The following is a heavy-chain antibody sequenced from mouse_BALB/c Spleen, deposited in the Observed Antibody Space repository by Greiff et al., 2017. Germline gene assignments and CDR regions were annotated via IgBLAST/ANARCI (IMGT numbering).Heavy chain of an antibody. Sequence: DVKLQESGPGLVKPSQSLSLTCSVTGYSITSGYYWNWIRQFPGNKLEWMGYISYDGSNNYNPSLKNRISITRDTSKNQFFLKLNSVTTEDTATYYCARDRGYDYWGQGTLVTVSA. CDR3: ARDRGYDY. CDR1: GYSITSGYY. J-gene: IGHJ3*01. V-gene: IGHV3-6*02. D-gene: IGHD2-2*01. CDR2: ISYDGSN.